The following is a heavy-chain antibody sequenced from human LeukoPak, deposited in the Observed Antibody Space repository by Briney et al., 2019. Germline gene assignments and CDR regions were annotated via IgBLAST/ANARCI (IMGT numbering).Heavy chain of an antibody. V-gene: IGHV3-23*01. J-gene: IGHJ5*02. CDR1: RFTFSSYT. D-gene: IGHD6-13*01. CDR3: AKSGYSSSWSNAAVYNWFDP. CDR2: ISGSGGST. Sequence: HPGGSLRLPCAASRFTFSSYTMSWVRQAPGKGLEWVSVISGSGGSTYYADSVKGRFTISRDNSKNTLYLQMNSLRAEDTAVYYCAKSGYSSSWSNAAVYNWFDPWGQGTLVTVSS.